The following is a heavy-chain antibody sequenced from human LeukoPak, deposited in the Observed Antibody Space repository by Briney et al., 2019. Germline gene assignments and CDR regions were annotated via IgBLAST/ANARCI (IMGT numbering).Heavy chain of an antibody. Sequence: GGSLRLSCAASGFTFSSYAMIWVRQAPGKGLEWVSVISGNGDTTYYADSVKGRFTISRDNSRNTVYLQMNSLRGEDTAVYYCAKQRVSNGYYYFDYWGQGTLVTVSS. J-gene: IGHJ4*02. D-gene: IGHD3-22*01. CDR2: ISGNGDTT. CDR1: GFTFSSYA. V-gene: IGHV3-23*01. CDR3: AKQRVSNGYYYFDY.